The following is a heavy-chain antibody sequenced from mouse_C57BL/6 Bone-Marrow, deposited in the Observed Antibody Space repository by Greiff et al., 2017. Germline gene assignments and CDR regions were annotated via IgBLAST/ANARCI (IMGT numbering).Heavy chain of an antibody. V-gene: IGHV1-39*01. D-gene: IGHD2-4*01. CDR3: ARGYEYDYAMDY. J-gene: IGHJ4*01. CDR2: LNPNYGTT. Sequence: EVQLQQPGPELVKPGASVKISCKASGYSFTDYNMNWVKQSNGKCLEWIGVLNPNYGTTSYNQKFKGKATLTVAQASSTAYMLLNSLKSEYSAVYDCARGYEYDYAMDYWGQGTSGTVSS. CDR1: GYSFTDYN.